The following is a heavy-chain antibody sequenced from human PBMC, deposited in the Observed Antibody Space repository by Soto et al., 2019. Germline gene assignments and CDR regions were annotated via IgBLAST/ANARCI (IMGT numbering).Heavy chain of an antibody. J-gene: IGHJ4*02. CDR2: INHSGST. Sequence: PSETLSLTCAVYGGSFSGYYWFWIRQPPGKGLEWIGEINHSGSTNYNPSLKSRVTISIDTSKNQFSLKLSSVTAADTAVYHCSRGVVGDSSVYYPVYWGQGALVTVSS. V-gene: IGHV4-34*01. CDR1: GGSFSGYY. CDR3: SRGVVGDSSVYYPVY. D-gene: IGHD3-22*01.